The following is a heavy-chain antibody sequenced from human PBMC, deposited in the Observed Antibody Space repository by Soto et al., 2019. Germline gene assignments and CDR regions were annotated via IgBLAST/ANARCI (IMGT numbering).Heavy chain of an antibody. CDR3: AKEDTGYYFDY. CDR1: GFTFSSYG. V-gene: IGHV3-30*18. CDR2: VSSDGTNK. J-gene: IGHJ4*02. Sequence: HPGGSLRLSCAASGFTFSSYGMHWVRQAPGKGLEWVAIVSSDGTNKYYADSVKGRFTISRDNSKNTLYLQMNSLRAEDTAVYYCAKEDTGYYFDYWGQGTLVTVSS. D-gene: IGHD5-18*01.